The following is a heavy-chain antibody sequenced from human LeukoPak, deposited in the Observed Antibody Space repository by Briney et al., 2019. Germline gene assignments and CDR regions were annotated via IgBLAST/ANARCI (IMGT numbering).Heavy chain of an antibody. D-gene: IGHD4-17*01. V-gene: IGHV3-64*01. CDR2: ISSNGGST. J-gene: IGHJ6*02. CDR3: ASRKQYGDYAQGMDV. CDR1: GFTFSSYA. Sequence: QPGGSLRLSCAASGFTFSSYAMHWVRQAPGKGLEYVSAISSNGGSTYYANSVKGRFTISRDNSKNTLYLQMGSLRAEDTAMYYCASRKQYGDYAQGMDVWGQGTTVTVSS.